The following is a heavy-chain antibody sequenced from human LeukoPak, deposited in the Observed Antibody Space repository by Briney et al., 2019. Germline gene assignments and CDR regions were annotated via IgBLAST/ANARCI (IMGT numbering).Heavy chain of an antibody. V-gene: IGHV4-59*08. Sequence: SETLSLACTVSGGSISSYYWNWIRQPPGKGLEWIGYIYYSGSTNYNPSLKSRVAISVDTSKNHFSLKLSSVTAADTAVYCCARRQQQWFGMDVWGQGTTVTVSS. CDR2: IYYSGST. CDR3: ARRQQQWFGMDV. J-gene: IGHJ6*02. CDR1: GGSISSYY. D-gene: IGHD5-18*01.